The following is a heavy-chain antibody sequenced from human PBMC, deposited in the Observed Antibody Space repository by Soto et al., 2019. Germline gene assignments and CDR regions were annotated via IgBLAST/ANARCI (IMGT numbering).Heavy chain of an antibody. CDR3: AKDRGGGAVVPDY. Sequence: QVQLVESGGGVVQPGRSLRLSCAASGFTFSSSGMHWVRQAPGKGLEWVSVIWYDGNNKYYADSVKGRFTISRDTSKKTGYLQMNNLGAGDRGGYFWAKDRGGGAVVPDYWGQGTLVSVSS. J-gene: IGHJ4*02. V-gene: IGHV3-33*06. CDR2: IWYDGNNK. D-gene: IGHD2-21*01. CDR1: GFTFSSSG.